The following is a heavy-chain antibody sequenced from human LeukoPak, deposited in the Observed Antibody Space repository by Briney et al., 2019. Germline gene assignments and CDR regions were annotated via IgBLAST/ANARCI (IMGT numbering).Heavy chain of an antibody. CDR3: ARVNVASSGFDY. Sequence: SGGSLRLSCAASGFTFTDHYMDCVRQAPGKGLEWAGRTRNKANSYTTEYAASVKGRLTISRDDSKNSLYLQMNSLKTEDTAVYYCARVNVASSGFDYWGQGTLVTVSS. J-gene: IGHJ4*02. CDR2: TRNKANSYTT. V-gene: IGHV3-72*01. D-gene: IGHD3-10*01. CDR1: GFTFTDHY.